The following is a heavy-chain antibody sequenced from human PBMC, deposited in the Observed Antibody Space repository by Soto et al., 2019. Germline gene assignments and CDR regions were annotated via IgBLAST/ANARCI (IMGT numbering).Heavy chain of an antibody. D-gene: IGHD2-2*01. Sequence: QVQLVQSGAEVKKPGSSVKVSCKASGGTFSSYTISWVRQAPGQGLEWMGRIIPILGIANYAQKFQGRVTITADKSTSTGYMELSSLRSEDTAVYYCAREGAVPAATGFDYWGQGTLVTVSS. J-gene: IGHJ4*02. CDR2: IIPILGIA. CDR1: GGTFSSYT. CDR3: AREGAVPAATGFDY. V-gene: IGHV1-69*08.